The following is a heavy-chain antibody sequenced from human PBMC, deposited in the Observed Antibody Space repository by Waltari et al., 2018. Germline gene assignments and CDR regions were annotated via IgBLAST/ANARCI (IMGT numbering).Heavy chain of an antibody. V-gene: IGHV3-66*02. D-gene: IGHD3-10*01. J-gene: IGHJ4*02. CDR1: GFTVSSNY. CDR3: AILLMAYYFDY. CDR2: IYSGGRT. Sequence: EVQLVESGGGLVQPGGSLRLSCAASGFTVSSNYMSWVRQAPGKGLEGVSVIYSGGRTYYADSVKGRFTISRDNSKNTLYLQMNSLRAEDTAVYYCAILLMAYYFDYWGQGTLVTVSS.